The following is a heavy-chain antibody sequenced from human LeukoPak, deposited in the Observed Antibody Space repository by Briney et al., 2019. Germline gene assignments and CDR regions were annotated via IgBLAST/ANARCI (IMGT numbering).Heavy chain of an antibody. CDR1: GFAFSSYA. CDR2: ISGSGGST. Sequence: GGSLRLSCAASGFAFSSYAMSWVRQAPGKGLEWVSAISGSGGSTYYADSVKGRFTISRDNSKNTLYLQMNSLRAEDTAVYYCAKDYAAAAALYYFDYWGQGTLVTVSS. CDR3: AKDYAAAAALYYFDY. D-gene: IGHD6-13*01. J-gene: IGHJ4*02. V-gene: IGHV3-23*01.